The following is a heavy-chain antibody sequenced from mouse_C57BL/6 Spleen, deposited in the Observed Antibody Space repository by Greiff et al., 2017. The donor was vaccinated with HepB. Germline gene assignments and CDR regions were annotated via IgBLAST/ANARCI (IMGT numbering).Heavy chain of an antibody. CDR3: ARDRGYGRHFDY. CDR1: GFTFSSYA. D-gene: IGHD1-1*01. Sequence: EVKLMESGGGLVKPGGSLKLSCAASGFTFSSYAMSWVRQTPEKRLEWVATISDGGSYTYYPDNVKGRFTISRDNAKNNLYLQMSHLKSEDTAMYYCARDRGYGRHFDYWGQGTTLTVSS. J-gene: IGHJ2*01. CDR2: ISDGGSYT. V-gene: IGHV5-4*01.